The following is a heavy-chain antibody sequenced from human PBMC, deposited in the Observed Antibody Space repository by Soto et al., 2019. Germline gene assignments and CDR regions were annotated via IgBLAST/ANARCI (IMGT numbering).Heavy chain of an antibody. CDR1: GGTFSSYA. CDR2: IIPIFGTA. V-gene: IGHV1-69*12. Sequence: QVHLVQSWAEVNKPGSSVKVSCKASGGTFSSYAISWVRQAPGQGLEWMGGIIPIFGTANYAQKFQGRVTITADESTSTAYMELSSLRSEDTAVYYCARERRQLRGYFDYWGQGTLVTVSS. J-gene: IGHJ4*02. D-gene: IGHD4-17*01. CDR3: ARERRQLRGYFDY.